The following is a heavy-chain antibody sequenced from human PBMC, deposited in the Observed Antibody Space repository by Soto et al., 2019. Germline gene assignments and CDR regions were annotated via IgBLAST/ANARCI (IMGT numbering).Heavy chain of an antibody. Sequence: QVQLQESGPGLVKPSETLSLTCTVSGGSISSYYWSWIRQPPGKGLEWIGYIYYSGSTNYNPSLKSRVTISVDTSKNQSSLKLSSVTAADTAVYYCARNAGTLPYYYYGMDVWGQGTTVTVSS. CDR1: GGSISSYY. V-gene: IGHV4-59*01. CDR2: IYYSGST. J-gene: IGHJ6*02. D-gene: IGHD1-1*01. CDR3: ARNAGTLPYYYYGMDV.